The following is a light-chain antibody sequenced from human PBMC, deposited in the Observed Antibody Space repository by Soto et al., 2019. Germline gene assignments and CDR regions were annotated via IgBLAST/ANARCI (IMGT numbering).Light chain of an antibody. CDR2: DVS. CDR1: SSDVGAYNY. CDR3: CSYAGSYTVV. J-gene: IGLJ2*01. Sequence: QSALTQPRSVSGSPGQSVTISCTGTSSDVGAYNYVSWYQQHPGKAPKLMIHDVSKRPSGVTDRFSGSKSGNAASLTISGLQAEDEADYYCCSYAGSYTVVFGGGTKLTVL. V-gene: IGLV2-11*01.